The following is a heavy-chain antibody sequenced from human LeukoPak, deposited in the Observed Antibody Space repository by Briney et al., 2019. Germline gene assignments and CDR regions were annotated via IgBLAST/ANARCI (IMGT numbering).Heavy chain of an antibody. D-gene: IGHD6-13*01. CDR3: ARDKGLAAAGTGWFDP. CDR2: IYSGGST. CDR1: GFTVSSNY. Sequence: QPGGSLRLSCAASGFTVSSNYMSWVRQAPGKGLGWVSVIYSGGSTYYADSVKGRFTIPRDNSKNTLYLQMNSLRAEDTAVYYCARDKGLAAAGTGWFDPWGQGTLVTVSS. J-gene: IGHJ5*02. V-gene: IGHV3-53*01.